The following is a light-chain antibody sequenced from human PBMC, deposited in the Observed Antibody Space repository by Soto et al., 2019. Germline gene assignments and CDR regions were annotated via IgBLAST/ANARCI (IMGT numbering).Light chain of an antibody. V-gene: IGKV1-27*01. J-gene: IGKJ3*01. CDR1: QSISNY. CDR3: QKYNIPSIS. Sequence: DIQMTQSPSSLSASVGDRITITCRASQSISNYLAWYQQRPGKAPELLIYAASTLQSGVPSRFSGSGSWTDFTLTISTLKPEDVGTYESQKYNIPSISFDTETKVDIK. CDR2: AAS.